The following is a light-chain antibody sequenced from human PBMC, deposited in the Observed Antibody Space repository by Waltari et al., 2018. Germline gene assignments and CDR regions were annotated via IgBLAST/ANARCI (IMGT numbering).Light chain of an antibody. V-gene: IGKV1-39*01. CDR3: QQYNNWPPIT. CDR2: AAS. J-gene: IGKJ5*01. Sequence: DIQMTQSPSSLSASVGDRVTITCRASQSISSYLNWYQQKPGKAPKLLVYAASSFQSGVPSRFSGSGSGTDFTLTISSLQPEDFAVYYCQQYNNWPPITFGQGTRLEIK. CDR1: QSISSY.